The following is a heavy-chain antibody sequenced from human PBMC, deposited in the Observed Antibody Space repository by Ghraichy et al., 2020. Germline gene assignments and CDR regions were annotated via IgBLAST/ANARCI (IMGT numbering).Heavy chain of an antibody. J-gene: IGHJ4*02. CDR2: IDGAGEKT. Sequence: LSLTCAASGITFSNYAMSWVRQIPGKGLEWVSTIDGAGEKTYHADSMKGRFTISRDNSMNTLFLQMNNLRAEDTARYYCARRPTYSGLGTCFDYWGQGTLVTVSS. CDR3: ARRPTYSGLGTCFDY. D-gene: IGHD3-10*01. V-gene: IGHV3-23*01. CDR1: GITFSNYA.